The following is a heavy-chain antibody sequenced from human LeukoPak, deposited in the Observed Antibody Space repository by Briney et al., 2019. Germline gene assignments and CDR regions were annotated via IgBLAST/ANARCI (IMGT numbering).Heavy chain of an antibody. CDR2: IRSSSSTI. D-gene: IGHD6-13*01. CDR3: ARDRAAAGQYYFDY. CDR1: GFTFSSYS. V-gene: IGHV3-48*04. J-gene: IGHJ4*02. Sequence: PGGSLRLSCAASGFTFSSYSMNWVRQAPGKGLEWVSYIRSSSSTIYYADSVKGRFTISRDNAKNSLFLQMNSLRAEDTAVYYCARDRAAAGQYYFDYWGQGTLVTVSS.